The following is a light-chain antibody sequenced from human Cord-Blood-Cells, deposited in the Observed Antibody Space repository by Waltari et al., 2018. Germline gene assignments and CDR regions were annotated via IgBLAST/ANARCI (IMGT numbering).Light chain of an antibody. Sequence: QSALTQPASVSGSPGQSITISCTGTSSDVGSYNLVSWYQQHPGKAPKLMNYEGSKLPSGVSKRFSGSKSGNTASLTISGLQAEDEADYYCCSYAGSSTFVFGGGTKLTVL. CDR3: CSYAGSSTFV. CDR2: EGS. V-gene: IGLV2-23*03. CDR1: SSDVGSYNL. J-gene: IGLJ3*02.